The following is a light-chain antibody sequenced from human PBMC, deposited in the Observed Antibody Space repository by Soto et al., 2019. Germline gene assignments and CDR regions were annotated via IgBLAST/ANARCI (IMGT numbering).Light chain of an antibody. CDR1: SSDIGAGYD. V-gene: IGLV1-40*01. J-gene: IGLJ3*02. Sequence: QSVLTQPPSMSGAPGQRVTISCTGSSSDIGAGYDVHWYQQFPGTAPKLLIYSNINRPSGVPDRFSGSKSGTSASLAITGRQAEDEADDYCQAYDSSLGGAKGVFGGGTKLTVL. CDR2: SNI. CDR3: QAYDSSLGGAKGV.